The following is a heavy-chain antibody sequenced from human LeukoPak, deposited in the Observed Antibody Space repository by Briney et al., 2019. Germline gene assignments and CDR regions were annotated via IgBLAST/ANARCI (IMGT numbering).Heavy chain of an antibody. J-gene: IGHJ4*02. Sequence: SETLSLTCTVSGGSISSSSYYWGWIRQPPGKGLEWIGSIYYSGSTYYNPSLKSRVTISVDTSKNQFSLKLSSVTAADTAVYYCASAGYSSGWWGIDYWGQGTLVTVSS. D-gene: IGHD6-13*01. CDR3: ASAGYSSGWWGIDY. CDR1: GGSISSSSYY. CDR2: IYYSGST. V-gene: IGHV4-39*01.